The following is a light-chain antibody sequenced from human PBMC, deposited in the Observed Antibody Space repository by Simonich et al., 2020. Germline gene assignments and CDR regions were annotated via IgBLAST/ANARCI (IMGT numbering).Light chain of an antibody. V-gene: IGLV4-69*01. Sequence: QLVLTQSPSASASLGASVKRTCTLSSGHSSYAIAWHQQQPAKGPRYLMKLNSDGSHSKGDGIPDRFSGSSSGAGRYLTISSLQSEDEADYYCQTWGTGIRVFGGGTKLTVL. J-gene: IGLJ3*02. CDR3: QTWGTGIRV. CDR2: LNSDGSH. CDR1: SGHSSYA.